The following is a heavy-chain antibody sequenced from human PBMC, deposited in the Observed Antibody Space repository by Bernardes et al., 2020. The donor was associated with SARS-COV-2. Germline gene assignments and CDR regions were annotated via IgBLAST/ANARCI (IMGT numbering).Heavy chain of an antibody. J-gene: IGHJ6*02. Sequence: GGSLRLSCAASGLTVSDNYMTWVRQAPGKGLEWVALMYSCGSTYYADSVKGRFTVSRDNSKNTLYLQMNSLRAEDTAVYYCAKELAYGTTWRDYKYYFGMDVWGQGTLVTVSS. CDR1: GLTVSDNY. V-gene: IGHV3-66*01. D-gene: IGHD2-8*01. CDR2: MYSCGST. CDR3: AKELAYGTTWRDYKYYFGMDV.